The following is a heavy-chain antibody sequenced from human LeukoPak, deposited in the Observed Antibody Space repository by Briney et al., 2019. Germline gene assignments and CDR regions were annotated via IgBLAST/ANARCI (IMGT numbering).Heavy chain of an antibody. Sequence: PGRSLRLSCAAFGFTFSSHGMHWVRQAPGKGLEWVAVISDDGRTEYYADSVKGRFTISRDNSKNTVSLQMNSLRDDDTAVFYCTKEGETGSRYNFDYWGQGTLVTVSS. V-gene: IGHV3-30*18. J-gene: IGHJ4*02. CDR3: TKEGETGSRYNFDY. D-gene: IGHD2-15*01. CDR1: GFTFSSHG. CDR2: ISDDGRTE.